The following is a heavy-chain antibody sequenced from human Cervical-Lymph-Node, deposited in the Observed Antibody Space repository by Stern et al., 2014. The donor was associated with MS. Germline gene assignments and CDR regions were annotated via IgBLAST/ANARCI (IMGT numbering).Heavy chain of an antibody. J-gene: IGHJ5*01. CDR2: ISKDGSTK. Sequence: VQLVESGGGVVPPGRSLRLSCAASGFTFSSYPMHWVRQAPGKGLEWVTIISKDGSTKYYADSVRGRFTVSRDNSKNTLYLQMISLGTDDTAVYYCAREGKAGAFFDSWGQGTLVTVSS. V-gene: IGHV3-30*11. CDR3: AREGKAGAFFDS. CDR1: GFTFSSYP. D-gene: IGHD1-26*01.